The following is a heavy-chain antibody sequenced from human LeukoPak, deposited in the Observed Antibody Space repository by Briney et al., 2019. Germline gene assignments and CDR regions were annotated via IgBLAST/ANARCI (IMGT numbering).Heavy chain of an antibody. J-gene: IGHJ6*02. V-gene: IGHV3-43*01. CDR3: AKDSRLGVDTAMVSYGMDV. Sequence: AGGSLRLSCAASGFTFDDYTMPWVRQAPGKGLEWVSLISWDGGSTYYADSVKGRFTISRDNSKNSLYLQMNSLRTEDTALYYCAKDSRLGVDTAMVSYGMDVWGQGTTVTVSS. CDR1: GFTFDDYT. CDR2: ISWDGGST. D-gene: IGHD5-18*01.